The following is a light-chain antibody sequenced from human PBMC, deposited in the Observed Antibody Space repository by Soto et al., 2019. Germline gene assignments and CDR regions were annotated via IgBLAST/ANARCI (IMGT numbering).Light chain of an antibody. CDR3: ESYDGSLSGWV. V-gene: IGLV1-40*01. CDR2: GNS. J-gene: IGLJ3*02. CDR1: SSNIGAGYD. Sequence: QSVLTQPPSVSGAPGQRVTISCTGSSSNIGAGYDVHWYQQLPGTAPKLLIYGNSNRPSGVPDRFSGSKSGTSASLDITGLQVGDAADYDCESYDGSLSGWVFGGGTTLTVL.